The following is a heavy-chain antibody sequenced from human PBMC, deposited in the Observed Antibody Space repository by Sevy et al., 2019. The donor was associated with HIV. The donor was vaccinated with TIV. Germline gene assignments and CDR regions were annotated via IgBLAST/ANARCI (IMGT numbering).Heavy chain of an antibody. D-gene: IGHD3-22*01. Sequence: GESLKISCRGSGYRFTSYWIAWVRQVPGKGLEWMGIIYPDDSDVRYSPSLQGQVTISVDKSISTAYLQWRSLEASDTAMYFCARRFYDSTGYPQSFFDHWGQGTLVTVSS. CDR1: GYRFTSYW. V-gene: IGHV5-51*01. CDR2: IYPDDSDV. CDR3: ARRFYDSTGYPQSFFDH. J-gene: IGHJ4*02.